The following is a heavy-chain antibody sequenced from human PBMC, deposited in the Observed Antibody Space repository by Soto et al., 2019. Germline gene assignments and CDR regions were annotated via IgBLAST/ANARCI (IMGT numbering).Heavy chain of an antibody. D-gene: IGHD3-10*01. CDR3: ARGESGIKAYAFDI. J-gene: IGHJ3*02. V-gene: IGHV1-2*04. CDR2: INPNSGGT. Sequence: ASVKVSCKASGYTFTGYYMHWVRQAPGQGLEWMGWINPNSGGTNYAQKFQGWVTMTRDTSISTAYMELSRLRSDDTAVYYCARGESGIKAYAFDIWGQGTNVTVSS. CDR1: GYTFTGYY.